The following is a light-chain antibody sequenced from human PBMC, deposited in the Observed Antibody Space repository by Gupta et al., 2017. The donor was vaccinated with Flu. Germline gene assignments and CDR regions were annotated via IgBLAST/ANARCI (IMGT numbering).Light chain of an antibody. Sequence: EIVLTKSPGTLSLSPRERATLSCRASQSVSSSYLAWYQQKPGQAPSLLIFAAACRATGSPDRFSGGGCGTDFSLTISRLEPEDVSVNYCQQYDSSPTTFGQGTKVEIK. V-gene: IGKV3-20*01. J-gene: IGKJ1*01. CDR1: QSVSSSY. CDR3: QQYDSSPTT. CDR2: AAA.